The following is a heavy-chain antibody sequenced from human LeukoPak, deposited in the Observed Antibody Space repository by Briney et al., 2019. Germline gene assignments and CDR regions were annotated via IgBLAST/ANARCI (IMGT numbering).Heavy chain of an antibody. J-gene: IGHJ5*01. CDR1: GFTFSDHY. Sequence: GGSLRLSCAASGFTFSDHYMDWVRQDPGKGLEWVGRTRNKANSYTTVYAASVKGRFTISRDESENSLLLQMNSLKTEDTAVYYCARGYNSLDSWGQGTLVTVSS. V-gene: IGHV3-72*01. CDR2: TRNKANSYTT. CDR3: ARGYNSLDS.